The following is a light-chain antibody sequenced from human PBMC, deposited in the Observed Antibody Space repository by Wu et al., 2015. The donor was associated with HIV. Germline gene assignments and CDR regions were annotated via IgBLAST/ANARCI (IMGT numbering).Light chain of an antibody. Sequence: EIVMTQSPATLSVSPGEGVTLSCRASQSISSYLAWYQQTPGQAPRLLIYGASTGATGVPARFSGSGSGTQFTLTITDVQSVDSAIYYCQQYNNWPPYSFGQGTKLEI. CDR2: GAS. CDR3: QQYNNWPPYS. CDR1: QSISSY. J-gene: IGKJ2*03. V-gene: IGKV3-15*01.